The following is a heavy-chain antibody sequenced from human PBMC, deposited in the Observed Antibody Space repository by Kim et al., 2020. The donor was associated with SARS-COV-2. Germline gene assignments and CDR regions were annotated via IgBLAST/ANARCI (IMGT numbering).Heavy chain of an antibody. D-gene: IGHD5-18*01. CDR1: GFTFNDYA. CDR2: TTRSGDGS. CDR3: VRYGRSYGAVL. V-gene: IGHV3-64D*06. Sequence: GGSLRLSCSGSGFTFNDYAIHWVRRAPGKGLEYVSATTRSGDGSFYADSVEGRFTISRDNSKNTLYLQMNSLRLEDTSMYYCVRYGRSYGAVLWGQGTLVIVSS. J-gene: IGHJ4*02.